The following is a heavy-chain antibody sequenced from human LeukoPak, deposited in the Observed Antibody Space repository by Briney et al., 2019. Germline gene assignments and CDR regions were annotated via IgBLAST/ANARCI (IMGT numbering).Heavy chain of an antibody. D-gene: IGHD1-1*01. CDR2: ISGSGGST. Sequence: GGSLRLSCAASGFTLSTYAMSWVRQAPGKGLEWVSVISGSGGSTYYADSVKGRFTISRDNSKNTLYVQMNSLRAEDTAVYYCAKRGLELDYWGQGTLVTVSS. V-gene: IGHV3-23*01. J-gene: IGHJ4*02. CDR3: AKRGLELDY. CDR1: GFTLSTYA.